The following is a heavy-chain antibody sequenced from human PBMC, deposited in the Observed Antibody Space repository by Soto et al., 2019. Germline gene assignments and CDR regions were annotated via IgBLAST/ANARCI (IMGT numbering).Heavy chain of an antibody. J-gene: IGHJ4*02. V-gene: IGHV3-33*01. CDR1: GFTFSSYG. Sequence: QVQLVESGGGVVQPGRSLRLSCAASGFTFSSYGMHWVRQAPGKGLEWVAVIWDDGSNTYYADSVKGRFTISRDNSMNTLYLQMNSLGAKDTAVYYCARDIGGSTWGQGDYWGQGTLVTVSS. D-gene: IGHD1-26*01. CDR2: IWDDGSNT. CDR3: ARDIGGSTWGQGDY.